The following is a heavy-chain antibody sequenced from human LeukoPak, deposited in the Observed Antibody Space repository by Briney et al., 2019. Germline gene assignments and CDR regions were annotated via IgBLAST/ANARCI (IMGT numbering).Heavy chain of an antibody. CDR2: IKQDGSGK. J-gene: IGHJ4*02. V-gene: IGHV3-7*03. D-gene: IGHD1-26*01. CDR3: ARHGGSYYAYIDY. Sequence: GGSLRLSCAASGFTFGSYWMSWVRQAPGKGLERVANIKQDGSGKYYMDSVKGRFTISRDNAKNSLYLQMNSLRAEDTAVYYCARHGGSYYAYIDYWGQGTLVTVSS. CDR1: GFTFGSYW.